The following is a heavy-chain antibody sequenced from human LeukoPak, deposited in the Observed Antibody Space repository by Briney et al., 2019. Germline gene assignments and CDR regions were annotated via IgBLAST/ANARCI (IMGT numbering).Heavy chain of an antibody. CDR3: ARQGSALYYFDY. CDR2: ISTSGST. Sequence: SETLSLTCTVSGGSITSYYWSWIRQPAGKGLEWIEHISTSGSTNYNPSLKSRLAMSVDASKNQFSLKLTSVTAADTAVYYCARQGSALYYFDYLGQGTPVTVSS. CDR1: GGSITSYY. J-gene: IGHJ4*02. V-gene: IGHV4-4*07. D-gene: IGHD3-10*01.